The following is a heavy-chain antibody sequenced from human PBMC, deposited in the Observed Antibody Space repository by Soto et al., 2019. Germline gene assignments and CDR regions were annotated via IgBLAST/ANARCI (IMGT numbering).Heavy chain of an antibody. CDR3: ARQWLRSRSDYYYYGMDV. Sequence: QVQLVQSGAEVKKPGSSVKVSCRASGGTFTSFAFSWVRQAPGQGREWMGGIIPIFGTANFAQRFQGRVTITADESTSTAYMELSSLRSEDTAVYYCARQWLRSRSDYYYYGMDVWGQGTTVTVSS. D-gene: IGHD5-12*01. CDR2: IIPIFGTA. CDR1: GGTFTSFA. J-gene: IGHJ6*02. V-gene: IGHV1-69*01.